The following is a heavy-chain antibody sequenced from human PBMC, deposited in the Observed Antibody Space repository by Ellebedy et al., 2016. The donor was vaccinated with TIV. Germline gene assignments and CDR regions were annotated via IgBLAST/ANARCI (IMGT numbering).Heavy chain of an antibody. V-gene: IGHV1-69*13. CDR3: VRGVVDSTDPGWFDP. CDR2: IIPLFGTA. D-gene: IGHD4-11*01. Sequence: AASVKVSCKTSGHTFIVYDMSRARQAPGQGLEWMGGIIPLFGTANYAQKFQGRVTITADESTITAYMELSSLRSEDTAVYYCVRGVVDSTDPGWFDPWGQGTLVTVSS. CDR1: GHTFIVYD. J-gene: IGHJ5*02.